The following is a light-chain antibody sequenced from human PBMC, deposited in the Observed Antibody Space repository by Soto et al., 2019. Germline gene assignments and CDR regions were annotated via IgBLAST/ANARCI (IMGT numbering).Light chain of an antibody. CDR2: GNS. CDR1: TSNIGAGYD. V-gene: IGLV1-40*01. CDR3: QSYDTSLNAVL. J-gene: IGLJ2*01. Sequence: QSALTQPPSVSGAPGQRVTISCTGSTSNIGAGYDVHWYQQLPGAAPKLLIYGNSNRPEGVTDRFSGSTSGTSASLAITGVQAEDEADYYCQSYDTSLNAVLFGGGTKLTVL.